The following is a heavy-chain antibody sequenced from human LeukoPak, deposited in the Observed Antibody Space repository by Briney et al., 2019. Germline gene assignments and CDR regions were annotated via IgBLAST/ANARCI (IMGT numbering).Heavy chain of an antibody. CDR3: ARASLSTSWYNRLHP. D-gene: IGHD2-2*01. Sequence: GRSLRLSCAASGFSFSNYAIHWVRQAPGKGLEWVTLISFDGSKKFYADSVRGRFTISRDNSKNIVYLQMNGLRTDDTGLYYYARASLSTSWYNRLHPWGRGTLSPSPQ. V-gene: IGHV3-30*04. CDR1: GFSFSNYA. CDR2: ISFDGSKK. J-gene: IGHJ5*02.